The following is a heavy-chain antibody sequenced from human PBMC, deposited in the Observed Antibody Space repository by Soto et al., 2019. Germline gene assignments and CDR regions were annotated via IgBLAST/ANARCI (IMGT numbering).Heavy chain of an antibody. Sequence: QVQLQQWGAGLLKPSETLSLTCAVYGGSFSGYYWSWIRQPPGKGLEWIGEINHSGSTNYNPSLKSRVTISVDTSKNQFSLKLSSVTAADTAVDYCARGGTTVVLTFQHWGQGTLVTVSS. D-gene: IGHD4-17*01. CDR1: GGSFSGYY. CDR3: ARGGTTVVLTFQH. CDR2: INHSGST. V-gene: IGHV4-34*01. J-gene: IGHJ1*01.